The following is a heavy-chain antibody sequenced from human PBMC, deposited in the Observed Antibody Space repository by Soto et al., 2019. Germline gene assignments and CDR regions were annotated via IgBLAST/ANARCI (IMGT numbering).Heavy chain of an antibody. CDR1: RGTFSSYA. Sequence: GASVKLCCKAPRGTFSSYAISSVRQAPGQGLEWMGGIIPIFGTANYAQKFQGRVTITADKSTSTAYMELSSLRSEDTAVYYCARGIAAAGLSYYLDYWGQGTRVTVSS. J-gene: IGHJ4*02. CDR3: ARGIAAAGLSYYLDY. V-gene: IGHV1-69*06. D-gene: IGHD6-13*01. CDR2: IIPIFGTA.